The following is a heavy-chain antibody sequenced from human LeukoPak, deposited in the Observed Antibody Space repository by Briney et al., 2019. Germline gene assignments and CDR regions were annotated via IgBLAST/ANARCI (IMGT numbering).Heavy chain of an antibody. CDR1: GYRFTSYW. CDR3: ARQDTAMVSY. J-gene: IGHJ4*02. CDR2: IYPGDSDT. Sequence: GESLKISFKGSGYRFTSYWIGWVRPMPGKGLEWMGIIYPGDSDTSYSPSFQGQVTISADKSISTAYLQWSSLKASDTAMYYCARQDTAMVSYWGQGTLVTVSS. V-gene: IGHV5-51*01. D-gene: IGHD5-18*01.